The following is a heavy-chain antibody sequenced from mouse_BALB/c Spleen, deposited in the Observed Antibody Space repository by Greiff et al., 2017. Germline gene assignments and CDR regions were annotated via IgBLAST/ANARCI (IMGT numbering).Heavy chain of an antibody. J-gene: IGHJ3*01. CDR1: GYTFTSYW. CDR2: IYPGNSDT. V-gene: IGHV1-5*01. CDR3: TRGEVISRAWFAY. D-gene: IGHD2-2*01. Sequence: EVQLQQSGTVLARPGASVKMSCKASGYTFTSYWMHWVKQRPGQGLEWIGAIYPGNSDTSYNQKFKGKAKLTAVTSTSTAYMELSSLTNEDSAVYYCTRGEVISRAWFAYWGQGTLVTVSA.